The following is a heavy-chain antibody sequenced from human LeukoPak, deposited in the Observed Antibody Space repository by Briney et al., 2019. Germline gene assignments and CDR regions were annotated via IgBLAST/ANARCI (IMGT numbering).Heavy chain of an antibody. CDR1: GYTFTDYY. D-gene: IGHD6-19*01. CDR3: ARGKSSGWRGAFDI. CDR2: INPKSGDT. V-gene: IGHV1-2*02. J-gene: IGHJ3*02. Sequence: GASVKVSCKASGYTFTDYYMHWVRQAPGQGLEWMGWINPKSGDTNYAQKFQGRLTMTRDTSISTAYMELSRLRSDDTAVYYCARGKSSGWRGAFDIWGQGTMVTVSS.